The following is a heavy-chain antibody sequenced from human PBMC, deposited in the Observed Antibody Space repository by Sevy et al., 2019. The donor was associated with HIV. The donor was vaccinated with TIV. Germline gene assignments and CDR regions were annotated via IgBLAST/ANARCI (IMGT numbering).Heavy chain of an antibody. CDR2: FYYSRST. V-gene: IGHV4-59*01. CDR3: ARANSEYYYGMDV. CDR1: GDSISGYY. D-gene: IGHD4-4*01. J-gene: IGHJ6*02. Sequence: SETLSLTCTVSGDSISGYYWSWIRQPPGKGLEWIGYFYYSRSTNYNPSLKSRVTISVDTSKNQISLKVSSVTTADTAVYYCARANSEYYYGMDVWGQGTTVTVSS.